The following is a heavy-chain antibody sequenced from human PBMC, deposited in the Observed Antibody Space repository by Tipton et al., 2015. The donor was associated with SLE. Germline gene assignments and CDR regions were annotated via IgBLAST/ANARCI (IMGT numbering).Heavy chain of an antibody. V-gene: IGHV4-39*07. CDR1: GGSVSSGSYY. Sequence: TLSLTCTVSGGSVSSGSYYWAWIRQPPGKGPEWIGTIYYSRRTYYSPSLKNRVTISVDTSKNQFSLRLSSVTAADTAVYFCARLQFIFGGMDVWGKGTTVTVSS. J-gene: IGHJ6*04. D-gene: IGHD3-3*01. CDR2: IYYSRRT. CDR3: ARLQFIFGGMDV.